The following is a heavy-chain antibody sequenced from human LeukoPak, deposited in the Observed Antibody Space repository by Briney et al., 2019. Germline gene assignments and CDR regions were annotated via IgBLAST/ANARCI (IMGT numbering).Heavy chain of an antibody. D-gene: IGHD5-18*01. CDR1: GYTFTSYG. CDR2: ISAYNGNT. V-gene: IGHV1-18*01. Sequence: ASVKVSCKASGYTFTSYGISWVRQAPGQGLEWMGWISAYNGNTNYAQKLQGRVTMTTDTSTSTAYMELRSLRSDDTAVYYCAISPPEYSYGYGYAFDIWGQGTMVTVSS. J-gene: IGHJ3*02. CDR3: AISPPEYSYGYGYAFDI.